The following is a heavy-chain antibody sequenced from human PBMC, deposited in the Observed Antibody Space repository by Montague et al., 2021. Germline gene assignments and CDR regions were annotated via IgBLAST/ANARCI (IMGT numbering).Heavy chain of an antibody. D-gene: IGHD2-8*01. CDR2: TYYRSRWYF. CDR1: GDSVSSTTTA. V-gene: IGHV6-1*01. Sequence: CAISGDSVSSTTTAWHWIRQSPSRGLDWLGRTYYRSRWYFDYAPSVKSRITIQPDTATNQFSLQVNSVTPEDTAVYFCARDHGLINAWAYWGQGTLVTVSS. J-gene: IGHJ4*02. CDR3: ARDHGLINAWAY.